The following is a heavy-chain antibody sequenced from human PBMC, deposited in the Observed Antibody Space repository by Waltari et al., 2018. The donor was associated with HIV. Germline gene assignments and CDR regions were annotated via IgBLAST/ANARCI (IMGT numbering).Heavy chain of an antibody. J-gene: IGHJ5*01. CDR3: AKDAYGGHPKNWFDS. V-gene: IGHV3-30*18. CDR1: GFTFRDYA. Sequence: QVQLVESGGGVVQPGKSLRLSWAASGFTFRDYAMHWVRQAPGKGLEWVTVISSDGSNQYYADSVKGRFTISRDNSKNTLSLQINSLKTEDTAIYYCAKDAYGGHPKNWFDSWGQGTLVTVSS. CDR2: ISSDGSNQ. D-gene: IGHD3-10*01.